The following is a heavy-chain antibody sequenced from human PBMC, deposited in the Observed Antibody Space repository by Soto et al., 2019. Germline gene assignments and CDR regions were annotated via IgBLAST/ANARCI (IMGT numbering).Heavy chain of an antibody. Sequence: GESLKISCEGSGYPFTNYLVGWVRQMPGKGLELMGIIYPGDSNTKYSPSFQGQVTISADKSISTAYLQWSSLKASDTAMYYCARQYGDYFDYWGLGTLVTVSS. CDR3: ARQYGDYFDY. V-gene: IGHV5-51*01. CDR2: IYPGDSNT. D-gene: IGHD4-17*01. J-gene: IGHJ4*02. CDR1: GYPFTNYL.